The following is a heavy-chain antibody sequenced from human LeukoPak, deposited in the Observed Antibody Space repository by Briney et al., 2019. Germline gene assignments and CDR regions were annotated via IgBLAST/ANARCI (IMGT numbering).Heavy chain of an antibody. D-gene: IGHD5-18*01. J-gene: IGHJ4*02. CDR1: GFTFSSYA. CDR2: ISYDGSNK. Sequence: PGGSLRLSCAASGFTFSSYAMHWVRQAPGKGLEWVAVISYDGSNKYYADSVKGRFTISRDNSKNTLYLQMNSLRAEDTAVYYCAKDQAVDTAMVTLPNYWGQGTLVTVSS. CDR3: AKDQAVDTAMVTLPNY. V-gene: IGHV3-30*04.